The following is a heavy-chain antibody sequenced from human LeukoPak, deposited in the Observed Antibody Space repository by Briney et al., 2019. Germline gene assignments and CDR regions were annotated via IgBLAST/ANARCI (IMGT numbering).Heavy chain of an antibody. CDR3: ARDNSWASAGCTNFDY. Sequence: ASVKVSCKASGYTFTSYAIQWVRQAPGQRLECMGWINPGSGNIRYSQDFQGRVAFTSDTSASTSYIELSSLRYEDTAVYYCARDNSWASAGCTNFDYWGQGTLVTVAS. D-gene: IGHD6-13*01. J-gene: IGHJ4*02. CDR1: GYTFTSYA. V-gene: IGHV1-3*01. CDR2: INPGSGNI.